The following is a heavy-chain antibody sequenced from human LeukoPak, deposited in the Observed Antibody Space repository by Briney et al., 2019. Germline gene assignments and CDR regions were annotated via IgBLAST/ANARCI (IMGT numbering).Heavy chain of an antibody. CDR2: INPNNGGT. CDR3: ARAPSPGLGYCSGTSCYPDY. Sequence: GASVKVSCKSSGFTFTGYYMHWVRLAPGQGLEWMGWINPNNGGTNYAQQFQGRVTVTRDTSISTAYMELSRLRSDDTAVYYCARAPSPGLGYCSGTSCYPDYGGQGTLVTVSS. CDR1: GFTFTGYY. D-gene: IGHD2-2*01. V-gene: IGHV1-2*02. J-gene: IGHJ4*02.